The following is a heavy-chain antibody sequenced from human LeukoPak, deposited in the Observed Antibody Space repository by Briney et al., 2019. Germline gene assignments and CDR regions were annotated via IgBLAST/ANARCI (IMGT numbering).Heavy chain of an antibody. CDR3: ARARYFPTHYFAC. CDR2: IYSGGST. J-gene: IGHJ4*02. Sequence: PGGSLRLSCAASGFTVSSNYMSWVRQAPGKGLEWVSVIYSGGSTYYADSVKGRFTISRDNSKNTLYLQMNTLRAEDTAVYYCARARYFPTHYFACWGQGILVTVSS. CDR1: GFTVSSNY. V-gene: IGHV3-53*01. D-gene: IGHD3-9*01.